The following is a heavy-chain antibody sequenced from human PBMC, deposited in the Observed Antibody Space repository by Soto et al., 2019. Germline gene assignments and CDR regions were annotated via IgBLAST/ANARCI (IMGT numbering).Heavy chain of an antibody. CDR2: MNPNSGKT. D-gene: IGHD2-15*01. CDR3: ASVGYCSGGSCYIHYYMDV. Sequence: QVQLVQSGAEVKKPGASVKVSCKASRYTFTSYDINWVRQATGQGLEWMGWMNPNSGKTGYAQKFKGRVTMTRNTSISTAYMELSSLRSRDPAVYYCASVGYCSGGSCYIHYYMDVWGKGTTVTVSS. V-gene: IGHV1-8*01. J-gene: IGHJ6*03. CDR1: RYTFTSYD.